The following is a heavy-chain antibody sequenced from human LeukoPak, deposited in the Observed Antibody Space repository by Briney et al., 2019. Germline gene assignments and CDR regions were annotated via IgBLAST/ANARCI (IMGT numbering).Heavy chain of an antibody. CDR3: AKESQRLYQLTY. Sequence: GGSLRLSCAASGFTFSSYGMHWVRQAPGKGLEWVAVISYDGSNKYYADSVKGRFTISRDNSKNTLYLQMNSLRAEDTAVYYCAKESQRLYQLTYWGQGTLATVSS. D-gene: IGHD2-2*01. J-gene: IGHJ4*02. CDR2: ISYDGSNK. CDR1: GFTFSSYG. V-gene: IGHV3-30*18.